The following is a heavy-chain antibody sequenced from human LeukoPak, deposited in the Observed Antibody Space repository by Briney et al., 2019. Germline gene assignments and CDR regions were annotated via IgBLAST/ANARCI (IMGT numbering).Heavy chain of an antibody. CDR1: GGSINGSY. V-gene: IGHV4-59*08. Sequence: PSETLSLTYCVSGGSINGSYWSWIRPPPRKELEGIADIHYRGSTTYNPSLKSRVTTSIDTSKNQFSLKLRSVTAADTAGYYCARRVAAGPGPFDYWGEGTMVTVSS. J-gene: IGHJ4*02. CDR3: ARRVAAGPGPFDY. D-gene: IGHD6-13*01. CDR2: IHYRGST.